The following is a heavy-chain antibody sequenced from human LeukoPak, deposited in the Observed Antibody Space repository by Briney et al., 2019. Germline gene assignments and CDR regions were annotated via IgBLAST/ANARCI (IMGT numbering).Heavy chain of an antibody. CDR2: ISGRGASK. CDR1: GLTFNNYA. Sequence: GGSLRLSCAVSGLTFNNYAMSWVRQAPGKGLEWVSGISGRGASKYYADSAKGRFTISRDNSKNTLYLQMNSLKTEDTAVYYCTSDVLLWFGELLPTDYWGQGTLVTVSS. D-gene: IGHD3-10*01. J-gene: IGHJ4*02. CDR3: TSDVLLWFGELLPTDY. V-gene: IGHV3-23*01.